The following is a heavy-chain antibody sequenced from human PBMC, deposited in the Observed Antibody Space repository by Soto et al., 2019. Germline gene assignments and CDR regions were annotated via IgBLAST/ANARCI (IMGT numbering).Heavy chain of an antibody. Sequence: PGGSLSLSCAASGFTFSSYNMNWVRQPPGKGLEWVSYISSVSSMTYYADSVKGRFTVSRDNAKNSLYLQMNSLRDEDTALYYCARDVWGSYPPGNFDYWGLGTLVTVSS. V-gene: IGHV3-48*02. D-gene: IGHD3-16*01. J-gene: IGHJ4*02. CDR3: ARDVWGSYPPGNFDY. CDR1: GFTFSSYN. CDR2: ISSVSSMT.